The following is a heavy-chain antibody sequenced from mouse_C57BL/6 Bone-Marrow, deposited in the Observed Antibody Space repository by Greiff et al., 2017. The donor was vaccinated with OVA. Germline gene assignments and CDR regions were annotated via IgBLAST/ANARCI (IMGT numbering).Heavy chain of an antibody. CDR1: GFTFSSYG. J-gene: IGHJ1*03. CDR3: ARPVRKRYFDV. V-gene: IGHV5-6*02. CDR2: ISSGGSYT. Sequence: DVMLVESGGDLVKPGGSLKLSCAASGFTFSSYGMSWVRQTPDKRLEWVATISSGGSYTYYPDSVKGRFTISRDNAKNTLYLQMSSLKSEDTAMYYCARPVRKRYFDVWGTGTTVTVSS. D-gene: IGHD1-1*01.